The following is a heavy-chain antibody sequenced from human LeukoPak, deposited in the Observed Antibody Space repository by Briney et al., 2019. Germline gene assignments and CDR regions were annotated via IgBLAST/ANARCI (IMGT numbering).Heavy chain of an antibody. D-gene: IGHD2-21*01. V-gene: IGHV4-59*07. Sequence: DTLSLTCTASGCTISSYYWSWVRQPPGQGLEWIGYIYYSGSTNYYPSLMSRVTVSLETSKSQFSLKLSAVTAAATAVYYCARRIPRSGYFDLWGGGTLVTVSS. CDR2: IYYSGST. CDR1: GCTISSYY. J-gene: IGHJ2*01. CDR3: ARRIPRSGYFDL.